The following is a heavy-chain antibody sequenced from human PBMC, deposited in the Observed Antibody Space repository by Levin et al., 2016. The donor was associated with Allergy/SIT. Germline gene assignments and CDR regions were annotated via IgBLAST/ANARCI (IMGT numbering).Heavy chain of an antibody. J-gene: IGHJ6*02. CDR2: IWHDETHI. D-gene: IGHD3-22*01. Sequence: GESLKISCAASGFIFNHYGMHWVRQAPGKGLEWVAVIWHDETHIYYADSVKGRFTISRDNAENSLDLLMNSLRAEDTAVYYCVRVDYYDSSPYDSYFGMDVWGHGTTVTVSS. CDR3: VRVDYYDSSPYDSYFGMDV. V-gene: IGHV3-33*01. CDR1: GFIFNHYG.